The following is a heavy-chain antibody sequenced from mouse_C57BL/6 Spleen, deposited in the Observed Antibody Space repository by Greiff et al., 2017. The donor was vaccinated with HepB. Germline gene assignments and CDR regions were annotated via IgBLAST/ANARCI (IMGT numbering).Heavy chain of an antibody. CDR2: IWSGGST. D-gene: IGHD1-1*01. CDR3: ARTRYYYGSSPYYYAMDY. CDR1: GFSLTSYG. Sequence: VQLQESGPGLVQPSQSLSITCTVSGFSLTSYGVHWVRQSPGKGLEWLGVIWSGGSTDYNAAFISRLSISKDNSKSQVFFKMNSLQADDTAIYYCARTRYYYGSSPYYYAMDYWGQGTSVTVSS. J-gene: IGHJ4*01. V-gene: IGHV2-2*01.